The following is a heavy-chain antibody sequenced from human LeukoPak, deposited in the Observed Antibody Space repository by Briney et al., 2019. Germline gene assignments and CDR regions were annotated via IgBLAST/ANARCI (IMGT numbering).Heavy chain of an antibody. CDR1: GFTFSSYS. J-gene: IGHJ4*02. CDR3: ARGGYDYVWGSYLFY. CDR2: ISSSSSYI. D-gene: IGHD3-16*02. Sequence: GGSLRLSCAASGFTFSSYSMNWVRQAPGKGLEWVSSISSSSSYIYYADSVKGRFTISRDNAKNSLYLQMNSLRAEDTAVYYCARGGYDYVWGSYLFYWGQGTLVTVSS. V-gene: IGHV3-21*01.